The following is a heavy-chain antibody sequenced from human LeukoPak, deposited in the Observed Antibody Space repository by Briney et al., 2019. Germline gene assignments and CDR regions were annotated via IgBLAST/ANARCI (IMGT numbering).Heavy chain of an antibody. CDR3: AKVHRDLITIFGVVTMYHFDY. Sequence: PGGSLRLSCAASGFTLSSYSMNWVRQAPGKGLEWVSAISGSGGSTYYADSVKGRFTISRDNSKNTLYLQMNSLRAEDTAVYYCAKVHRDLITIFGVVTMYHFDYWGQGTLVTVSS. J-gene: IGHJ4*02. V-gene: IGHV3-23*01. D-gene: IGHD3-3*01. CDR1: GFTLSSYS. CDR2: ISGSGGST.